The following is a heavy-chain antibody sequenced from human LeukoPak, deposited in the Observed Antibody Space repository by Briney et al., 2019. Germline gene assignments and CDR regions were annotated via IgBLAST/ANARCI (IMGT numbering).Heavy chain of an antibody. V-gene: IGHV4-39*01. CDR1: GGSSSSSRYY. Sequence: PSETLSLTCTVSGGSSSSSRYYWGRIRQPPGKGLEWIGSIYYSGSTYYNPSLKSRVTISVDTSKNQFSLKLGSVTAADTAVYYCARHPYQLLWLSWFDPWGQGTLVTVSS. CDR3: ARHPYQLLWLSWFDP. D-gene: IGHD2-2*01. CDR2: IYYSGST. J-gene: IGHJ5*02.